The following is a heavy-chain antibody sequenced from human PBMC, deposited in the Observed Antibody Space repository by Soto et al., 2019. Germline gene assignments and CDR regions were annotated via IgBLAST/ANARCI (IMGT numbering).Heavy chain of an antibody. CDR3: AKASGWLDFDY. J-gene: IGHJ4*02. V-gene: IGHV3-23*01. Sequence: GPLLLPCSASGCTFSSYAMSWVRQAPGKGLEWASAISGSGGSTYYADSVKGRFTISRDNSKNTLYLQMNSLRAEDTAVYYCAKASGWLDFDYWGQGTLVTVYS. CDR1: GCTFSSYA. D-gene: IGHD6-19*01. CDR2: ISGSGGST.